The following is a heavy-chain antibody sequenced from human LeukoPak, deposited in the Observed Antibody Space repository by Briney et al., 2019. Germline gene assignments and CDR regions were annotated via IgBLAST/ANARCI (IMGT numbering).Heavy chain of an antibody. J-gene: IGHJ5*02. CDR1: GGSISSGGYY. V-gene: IGHV4-30-2*01. D-gene: IGHD2-2*01. CDR2: IYHSGST. Sequence: SETLSLTCTVSGGSISSGGYYWSWIRQPPGKGLEWIGYIYHSGSTYYNPSLKSRVTISVDRSKNQFSLKLSSVTAADTAVYYCARGSVPAARAGWFDPWGQGTLVTVSS. CDR3: ARGSVPAARAGWFDP.